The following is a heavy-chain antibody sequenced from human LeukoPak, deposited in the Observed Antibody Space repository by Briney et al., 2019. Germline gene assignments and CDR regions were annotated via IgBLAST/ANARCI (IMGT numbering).Heavy chain of an antibody. CDR2: IKQDGSDK. Sequence: GNSLRLSCAASGFTVSTSVMHWVRQAPGEGLEWVANIKQDGSDKYYVDSVKGRFTISRDNAKNSLYLQMNSLRAEDTAVYYCARQRRYCSGDNCYQRTFDYWGQGTLVTVSS. J-gene: IGHJ4*02. CDR3: ARQRRYCSGDNCYQRTFDY. D-gene: IGHD2-15*01. V-gene: IGHV3-7*01. CDR1: GFTVSTSV.